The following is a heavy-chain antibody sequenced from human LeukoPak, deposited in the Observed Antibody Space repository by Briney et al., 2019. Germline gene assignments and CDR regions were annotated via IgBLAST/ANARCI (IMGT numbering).Heavy chain of an antibody. J-gene: IGHJ4*02. CDR1: GFTFSDYA. CDR3: ANWNDY. V-gene: IGHV3-23*01. CDR2: ITAGGGHT. Sequence: GGSLRLSCAASGFTFSDYAMNWVRQAPGKGLEGVSAITAGGGHTYYADSVKGRFTISRDNSKNTLYLQMNSLRVDDTAVYYCANWNDYWGQGTLVTVSS. D-gene: IGHD1-1*01.